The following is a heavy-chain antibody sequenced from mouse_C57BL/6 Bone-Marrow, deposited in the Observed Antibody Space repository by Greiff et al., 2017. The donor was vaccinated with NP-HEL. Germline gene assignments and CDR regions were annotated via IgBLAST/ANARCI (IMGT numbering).Heavy chain of an antibody. J-gene: IGHJ2*01. CDR2: IYPGDGDT. Sequence: QVQLQQSGPELVKPGASVKISCKASGYAFSSSWMNWVKPRPGKGLEWIGRIYPGDGDTNYNGKFKGKATLTADKSSSTAYMQLSSLTSEDSAVYFCARQGYDSDLYWGQGTTLTVSS. CDR1: GYAFSSSW. D-gene: IGHD2-4*01. CDR3: ARQGYDSDLY. V-gene: IGHV1-82*01.